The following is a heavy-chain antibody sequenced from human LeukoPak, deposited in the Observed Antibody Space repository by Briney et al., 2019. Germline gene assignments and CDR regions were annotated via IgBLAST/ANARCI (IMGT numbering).Heavy chain of an antibody. Sequence: PGTSLRLSCVTSGLTFTNHGFHWLRQAAGKGLEGVAFVRNDGFDTYHSNSVKGRFSMSRDDSRNTVYLQMNSLTAEDTALYYCARDRGKDYFGDWGQGTQVTVSS. V-gene: IGHV3-33*01. J-gene: IGHJ4*02. CDR3: ARDRGKDYFGD. CDR1: GLTFTNHG. CDR2: VRNDGFDT. D-gene: IGHD4-23*01.